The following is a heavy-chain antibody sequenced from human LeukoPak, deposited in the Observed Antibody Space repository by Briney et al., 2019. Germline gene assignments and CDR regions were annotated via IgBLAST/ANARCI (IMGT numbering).Heavy chain of an antibody. D-gene: IGHD2-2*01. V-gene: IGHV4-39*07. Sequence: SETLSLTCTVSGGSISSSSYYWGWIRQPPGKGLEWIGSIYYSGSTNYNPSLKSRVTMSVDTSKNQFSLKLSSVTAADTAVYYCARVQEYQLLSYYYYYMDVWGKGTTVTVSS. J-gene: IGHJ6*03. CDR2: IYYSGST. CDR1: GGSISSSSYY. CDR3: ARVQEYQLLSYYYYYMDV.